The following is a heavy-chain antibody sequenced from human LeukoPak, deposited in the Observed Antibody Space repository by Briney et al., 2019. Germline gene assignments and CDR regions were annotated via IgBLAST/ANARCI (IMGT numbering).Heavy chain of an antibody. Sequence: AGGSRRLSWAAAGFTFSSYGMNWVRQAAGKGREWVAYISTSSNRIDYADSVKGRFTMSRDNAKNLLYLQLNSLRDEDTAMYYCARVSAPGTSGWYFGYWGQGTLVTVSS. CDR3: ARVSAPGTSGWYFGY. V-gene: IGHV3-48*02. D-gene: IGHD6-19*01. J-gene: IGHJ4*02. CDR2: ISTSSNRI. CDR1: GFTFSSYG.